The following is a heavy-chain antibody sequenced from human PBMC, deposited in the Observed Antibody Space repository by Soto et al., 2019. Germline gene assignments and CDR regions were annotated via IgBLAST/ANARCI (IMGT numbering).Heavy chain of an antibody. CDR3: ARQFDYDTSGYYYAY. D-gene: IGHD3-22*01. CDR1: GGTFSMNT. CDR2: IMPVFGRP. J-gene: IGHJ4*02. Sequence: ASVKCSCKASGGTFSMNTISWVRQAPGQGLEWMGGIMPVFGRPNYAQKFQGRVTITADEYTRTAYMELSRLKSDDTAVYYCARQFDYDTSGYYYAYWGQGTQVPGFS. V-gene: IGHV1-69*01.